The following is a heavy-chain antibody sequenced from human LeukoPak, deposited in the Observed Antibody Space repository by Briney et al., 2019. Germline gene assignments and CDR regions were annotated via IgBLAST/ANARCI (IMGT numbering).Heavy chain of an antibody. Sequence: SETLSLTCTVSGGSISSYYWSWLRQPAGKGLEWVGRIYTSGSTNYNPSLKSRVTMSVDTSKNQFSLKLSSVTAADTAVYYCAKEDIVVVPAAMGGYYYYYMDVWGKGTTVTVSS. CDR1: GGSISSYY. J-gene: IGHJ6*03. D-gene: IGHD2-2*01. V-gene: IGHV4-4*07. CDR3: AKEDIVVVPAAMGGYYYYYMDV. CDR2: IYTSGST.